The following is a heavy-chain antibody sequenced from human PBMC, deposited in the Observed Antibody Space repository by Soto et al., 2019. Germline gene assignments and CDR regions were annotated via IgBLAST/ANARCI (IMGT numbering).Heavy chain of an antibody. D-gene: IGHD3-22*01. CDR1: GYSFTSYW. CDR2: IYPGDSDT. Sequence: GETLKISCKGSGYSFTSYWIGWVRQMPGKGLEWMGIIYPGDSDTRYNPSFQGQVTISADKSISTAYLQWSSLKASDTAMYYCASSYYDSSGYYWPFDYWGQGTLVTVSS. CDR3: ASSYYDSSGYYWPFDY. V-gene: IGHV5-51*01. J-gene: IGHJ4*02.